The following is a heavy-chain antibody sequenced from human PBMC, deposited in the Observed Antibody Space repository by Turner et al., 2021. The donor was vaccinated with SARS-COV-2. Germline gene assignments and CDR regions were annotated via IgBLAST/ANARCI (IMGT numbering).Heavy chain of an antibody. CDR2: IYYSGST. CDR1: GGSISSSNYY. CDR3: ARLVDTLDYYNGMDV. J-gene: IGHJ6*02. D-gene: IGHD5-18*01. Sequence: QLQLPESGPGLLKPSETLSLTCTVSGGSISSSNYYWGWVRQPPGKGLEWFGSIYYSGSTYYNPSLKSRVTISVDTSKNQFSLKLSSVTAADTAVYYCARLVDTLDYYNGMDVWGQGTTVTVFS. V-gene: IGHV4-39*01.